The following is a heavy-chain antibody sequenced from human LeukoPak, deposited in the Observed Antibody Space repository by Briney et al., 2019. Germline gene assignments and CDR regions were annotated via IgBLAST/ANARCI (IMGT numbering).Heavy chain of an antibody. V-gene: IGHV3-7*04. Sequence: GGSLRLSCAASGFTFSTYWMSWVRQAPGKGLEWVANIKHDGSEKYYVDSVKGRFTISRDNAKNSLYLEMNSLRAEDTAVYYCARITGIAAAGDYWGQGTLVTVSS. CDR1: GFTFSTYW. CDR2: IKHDGSEK. J-gene: IGHJ4*02. D-gene: IGHD6-13*01. CDR3: ARITGIAAAGDY.